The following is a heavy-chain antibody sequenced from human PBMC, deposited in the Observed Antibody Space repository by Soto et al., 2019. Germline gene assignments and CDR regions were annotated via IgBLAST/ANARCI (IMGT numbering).Heavy chain of an antibody. CDR3: ARAPYYFDSSNYYGY. Sequence: EVQLVESGGGLVQPGGSLRLSCAASGFTFSSYGMNWVRQAPGKGLEWVSYISSSSTTIYYADSVKGRFPIFRDNAKYSLYLPLNSLRDEDTAAYYCARAPYYFDSSNYYGYWGQGTLVTVSS. CDR1: GFTFSSYG. J-gene: IGHJ4*02. CDR2: ISSSSTTI. V-gene: IGHV3-48*02. D-gene: IGHD3-22*01.